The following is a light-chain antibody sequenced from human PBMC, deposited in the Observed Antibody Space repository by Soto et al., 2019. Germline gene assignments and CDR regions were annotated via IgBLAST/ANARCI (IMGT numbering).Light chain of an antibody. V-gene: IGLV2-14*01. CDR1: SSDVGAYNY. Sequence: QSALTQPASVSGSPGQSITISCTGTSSDVGAYNYVSWYRQHAGEAPKLMIYEVNNRPSGVSNRFSGSKSGNTASLTISGLQAEDEADYYCSSYTSSSTLWVFGGGTQLTVL. CDR2: EVN. J-gene: IGLJ3*02. CDR3: SSYTSSSTLWV.